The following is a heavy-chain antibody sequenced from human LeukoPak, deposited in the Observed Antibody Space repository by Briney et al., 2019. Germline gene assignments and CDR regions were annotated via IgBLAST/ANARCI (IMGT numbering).Heavy chain of an antibody. Sequence: GRSLRLSCAASGFTFSSYAMHWVRQTPGKGLEWVAVISYDGSNKYYADSVKGRFTISRDNSKNTLYLQMNSLRAEDTAVYYCARDGDSSWYFIAYWGQGTLATVSS. CDR3: ARDGDSSWYFIAY. CDR1: GFTFSSYA. D-gene: IGHD6-13*01. V-gene: IGHV3-30-3*01. CDR2: ISYDGSNK. J-gene: IGHJ4*02.